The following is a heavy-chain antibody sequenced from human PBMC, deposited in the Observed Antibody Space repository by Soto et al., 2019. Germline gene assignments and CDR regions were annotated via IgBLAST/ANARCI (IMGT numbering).Heavy chain of an antibody. Sequence: QLQLLESGPGLVKASETLSLTCNVSGGSISTSRSYWAWIRQPPGKGLEWLANIFYSGSTYYNPSLASRVTVSVDTSNNEFSLKFRSVTAADTAVYYCARQPTPGDTDLWFDPWGQGTLVTVSS. D-gene: IGHD2-21*01. CDR1: GGSISTSRSY. CDR3: ARQPTPGDTDLWFDP. V-gene: IGHV4-39*01. CDR2: IFYSGST. J-gene: IGHJ5*02.